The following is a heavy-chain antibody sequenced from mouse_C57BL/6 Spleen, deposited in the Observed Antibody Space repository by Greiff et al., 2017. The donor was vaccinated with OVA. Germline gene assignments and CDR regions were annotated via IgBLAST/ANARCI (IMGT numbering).Heavy chain of an antibody. CDR3: ASGWLPYAMDY. V-gene: IGHV3-6*01. CDR2: ISYDGSN. Sequence: EVKLEESGPGLVKPSQSLSLTCSVTGYSITSGYYWNWIRQFPGNKLEWMGYISYDGSNNYNPSLKNRISITRDTSKNQFFLKLNSVTTEDTATYYCASGWLPYAMDYWGQGTSVTVSS. D-gene: IGHD2-3*01. CDR1: GYSITSGYY. J-gene: IGHJ4*01.